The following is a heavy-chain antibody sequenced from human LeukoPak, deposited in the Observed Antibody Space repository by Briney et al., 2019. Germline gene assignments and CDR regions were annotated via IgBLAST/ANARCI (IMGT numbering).Heavy chain of an antibody. CDR3: ARVAYYDSSGYYRY. D-gene: IGHD3-22*01. V-gene: IGHV3-48*03. CDR1: GFTFSSYE. CDR2: ISSSGSTI. J-gene: IGHJ4*02. Sequence: GGSLRLSCAASGFTFSSYEMNWAPQAPGKGLEWVSYISSSGSTIYYADSVKGRFTISRDKAKNSLYLQMNSLRAEDTAVYYCARVAYYDSSGYYRYWGQGTLVTVSS.